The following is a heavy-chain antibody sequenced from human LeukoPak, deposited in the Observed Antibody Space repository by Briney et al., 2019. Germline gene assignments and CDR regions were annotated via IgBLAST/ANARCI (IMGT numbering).Heavy chain of an antibody. Sequence: SETLSLTCAVSGDSITSSNWWSWVRPPPEKGLEWIGEIYHSGSTNYNPSLKSRVTISVDKSKNQFSLKVNSVTAADTAVYYCARANDYGDPLPRYMDVWGKGTTVTVSS. J-gene: IGHJ6*03. D-gene: IGHD4-17*01. CDR2: IYHSGST. V-gene: IGHV4-4*02. CDR3: ARANDYGDPLPRYMDV. CDR1: GDSITSSNW.